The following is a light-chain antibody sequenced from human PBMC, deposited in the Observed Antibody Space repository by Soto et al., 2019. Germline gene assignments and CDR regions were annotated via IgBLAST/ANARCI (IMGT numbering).Light chain of an antibody. CDR2: EVS. J-gene: IGLJ2*01. CDR1: SSDVGRYNY. V-gene: IGLV2-14*01. CDR3: CSYTSSNTVV. Sequence: QSVLTQPASVSGSPGQSITISCTGSSSDVGRYNYVSWYQQHPGKAPQLMIHEVSNRPSGVSNRFSGSKSGNTASLTISGLQADDEADYYCCSYTSSNTVVFGGGTKVTVL.